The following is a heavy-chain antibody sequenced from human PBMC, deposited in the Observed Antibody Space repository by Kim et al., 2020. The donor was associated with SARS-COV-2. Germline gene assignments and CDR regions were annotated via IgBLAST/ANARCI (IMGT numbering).Heavy chain of an antibody. J-gene: IGHJ4*02. CDR3: ARSTGGSGSYYH. D-gene: IGHD3-10*01. Sequence: NYAQKLQGRVTMTTDTSTSTAYMELRSLRSDDTAVYYCARSTGGSGSYYHWGQGTLVTVSS. V-gene: IGHV1-18*01.